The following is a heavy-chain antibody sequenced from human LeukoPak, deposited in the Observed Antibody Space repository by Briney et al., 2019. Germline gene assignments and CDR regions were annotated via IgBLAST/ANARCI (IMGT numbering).Heavy chain of an antibody. CDR3: ARTFGYCSAGSCQHFDY. CDR1: GGSTSSDY. Sequence: SETLSLTCTVSGGSTSSDYWSWIRQPPGKGLEWIGYIYNSGSTNYNPSLKSRVTISVDTSKNQFSLKLSSVTAADTAVYYCARTFGYCSAGSCQHFDYWGQGTLVSVSS. CDR2: IYNSGST. V-gene: IGHV4-59*01. D-gene: IGHD2-15*01. J-gene: IGHJ4*02.